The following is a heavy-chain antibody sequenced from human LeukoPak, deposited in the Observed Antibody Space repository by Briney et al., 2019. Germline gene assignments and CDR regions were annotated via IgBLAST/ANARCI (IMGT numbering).Heavy chain of an antibody. J-gene: IGHJ4*02. CDR3: AIGIVVLPAAAEKNFDH. Sequence: GGSVRLSCAASGFTFSSYGMHWVRQAPGKGLEWVAFIRYDGSNKYYADSVKGRFTSSRDNSKRSLYLEMNSLRAEDTAVYYCAIGIVVLPAAAEKNFDHWGQGTLVTVSS. V-gene: IGHV3-30*02. D-gene: IGHD2-2*01. CDR1: GFTFSSYG. CDR2: IRYDGSNK.